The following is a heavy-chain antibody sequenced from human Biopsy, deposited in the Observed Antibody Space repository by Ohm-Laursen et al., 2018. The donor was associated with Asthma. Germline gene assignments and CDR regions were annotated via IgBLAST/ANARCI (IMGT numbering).Heavy chain of an antibody. V-gene: IGHV4-39*02. CDR3: ARAVSSSSHWYFDL. J-gene: IGHJ2*01. CDR1: GDAMSTSGSY. D-gene: IGHD6-6*01. CDR2: IYYSGRT. Sequence: GTLSLTCIVSGDAMSTSGSYWGWIRQSPGKGLEWIGSIYYSGRTYYNPSLESRVTISAGTSKNHFSLKVTSVTAADTAVYYCARAVSSSSHWYFDLWGRGDLVTVSS.